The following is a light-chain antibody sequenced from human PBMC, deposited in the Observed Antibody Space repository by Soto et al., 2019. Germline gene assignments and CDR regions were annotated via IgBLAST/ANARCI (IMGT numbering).Light chain of an antibody. CDR2: DAS. CDR1: QSVSRN. J-gene: IGKJ5*01. CDR3: QQYNSWPPIT. V-gene: IGKV3-15*01. Sequence: EIVLTQSPGTLSLSPGERATLSCRASQSVSRNLAWYQQKPGQAPRLLIYDASTRATGIPDRFSGGGSGTEFTLTISSLQPEDFVVYYCQQYNSWPPITFGQGTRLEIK.